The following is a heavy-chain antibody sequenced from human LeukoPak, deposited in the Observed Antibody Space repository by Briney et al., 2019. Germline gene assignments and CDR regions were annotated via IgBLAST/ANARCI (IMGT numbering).Heavy chain of an antibody. CDR2: ISADNGFT. CDR1: GYPFTSYG. J-gene: IGHJ5*02. CDR3: ANLAGVVAGLDP. D-gene: IGHD6-19*01. V-gene: IGHV1-18*01. Sequence: ASVKVSCKASGYPFTSYGINWVRQAPGQGLEWMGWISADNGFTASAQNLQGRVTMTTDTSTNTAYMELRSLRSDDTAVYYCANLAGVVAGLDPWGQGTLVTVSS.